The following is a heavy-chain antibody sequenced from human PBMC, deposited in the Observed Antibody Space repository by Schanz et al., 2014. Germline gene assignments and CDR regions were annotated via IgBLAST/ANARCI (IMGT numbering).Heavy chain of an antibody. V-gene: IGHV4-31*03. D-gene: IGHD6-6*01. J-gene: IGHJ4*02. Sequence: QVQLQESGPGLVKPSETLILTCNVSAGSINSGPYSWSWIRQFPGKGLEWIGYIYYSGGTYYSPSLKSRVSISLDTSKNQFSLNLSSVTAADTAVYYCARDRLAAQGIDSWGQGTLVTGSS. CDR2: IYYSGGT. CDR1: AGSINSGPYS. CDR3: ARDRLAAQGIDS.